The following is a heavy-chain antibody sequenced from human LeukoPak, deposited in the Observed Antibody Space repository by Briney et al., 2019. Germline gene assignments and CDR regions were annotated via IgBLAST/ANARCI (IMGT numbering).Heavy chain of an antibody. CDR3: ARGVTGIYYYYYMDV. CDR2: INPNGGDT. Sequence: ASVKVSCKASGYTFTGYYIHWVRQAPGQGLEWMGWINPNGGDTNYAQKFQGEVTMTRDTSISTAYMELSRLRSDDTAVYYCARGVTGIYYYYYMDVWGKGTTVTVSS. CDR1: GYTFTGYY. V-gene: IGHV1-2*02. J-gene: IGHJ6*03. D-gene: IGHD3-10*01.